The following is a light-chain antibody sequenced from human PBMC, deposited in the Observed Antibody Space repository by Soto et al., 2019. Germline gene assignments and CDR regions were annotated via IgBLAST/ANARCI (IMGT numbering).Light chain of an antibody. Sequence: QTVVTQPPSVSGAPGQRVTISCTGSSSNIGAGYDVHWYQQLPGTAPKLLIYGNSNRPSGVPDRFSGSKSGTSASLAITGLQAEDEADYYCQSYDSSLSVLYVFGTGTKVTVL. CDR1: SSNIGAGYD. CDR3: QSYDSSLSVLYV. J-gene: IGLJ1*01. V-gene: IGLV1-40*01. CDR2: GNS.